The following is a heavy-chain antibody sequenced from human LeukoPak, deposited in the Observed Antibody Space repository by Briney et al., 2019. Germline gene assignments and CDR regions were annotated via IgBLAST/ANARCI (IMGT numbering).Heavy chain of an antibody. D-gene: IGHD1-26*01. CDR2: IYYSGST. V-gene: IGHV4-59*01. Sequence: PSETLSLTCTVSGGSISNYYWSWIRQPPGKGLQWIGYIYYSGSTNYNPSLKSRVTISVDTSKNQFSLNLTSVTAADTAVYYCARAPLGSYRYYFDYWGQGTLVTVSS. CDR1: GGSISNYY. J-gene: IGHJ4*02. CDR3: ARAPLGSYRYYFDY.